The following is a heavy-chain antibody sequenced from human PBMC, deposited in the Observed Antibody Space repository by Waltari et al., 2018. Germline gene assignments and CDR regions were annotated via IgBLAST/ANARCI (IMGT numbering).Heavy chain of an antibody. CDR2: IYPSGST. V-gene: IGHV4-38-2*01. CDR3: ARRGNYSYDFDY. Sequence: QVQLQESGPGLVKPSETLSLTCAVSGYSISRGYYWGWDRQPPGKGLEWIGSIYPSGSTYYNPSLKSRVTISVDTSKNQFSLKLSSVTAADTAVYYCARRGNYSYDFDYWGQGTLVTVSS. CDR1: GYSISRGYY. D-gene: IGHD1-7*01. J-gene: IGHJ4*02.